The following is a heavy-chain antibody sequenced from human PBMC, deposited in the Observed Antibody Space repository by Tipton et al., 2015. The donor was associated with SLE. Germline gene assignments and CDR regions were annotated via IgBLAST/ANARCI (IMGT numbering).Heavy chain of an antibody. CDR2: IYSGGST. CDR3: AKDRAFDAFDI. Sequence: SLRLSCAASGFTFSSYAMSWVRQAPGKGLEWVSVIYSGGSTYYADSVKGRFTISRDNSKNTLYLQMNSLRAEDTAVYYCAKDRAFDAFDIWGQGTMVTVSS. CDR1: GFTFSSYA. J-gene: IGHJ3*02. V-gene: IGHV3-23*03. D-gene: IGHD3-10*01.